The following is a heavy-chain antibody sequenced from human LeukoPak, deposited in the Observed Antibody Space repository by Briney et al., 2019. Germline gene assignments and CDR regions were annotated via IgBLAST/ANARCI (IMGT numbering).Heavy chain of an antibody. CDR3: ARARLWFGETPRWFDP. Sequence: KPSETLSLTCAVYGGSFSGYYWSWIRQPPGKGLEWIGEINHSGSTNYNPSLKSRFTISVDTSKNQFSLKLSSVTAADTAVYYCARARLWFGETPRWFDPWGQGTLVTVSS. D-gene: IGHD3-10*01. CDR2: INHSGST. CDR1: GGSFSGYY. J-gene: IGHJ5*02. V-gene: IGHV4-34*01.